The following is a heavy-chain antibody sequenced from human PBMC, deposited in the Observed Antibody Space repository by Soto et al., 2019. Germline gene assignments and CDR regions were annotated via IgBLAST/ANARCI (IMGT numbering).Heavy chain of an antibody. D-gene: IGHD2-15*01. V-gene: IGHV4-34*01. Sequence: QVQLQQWGAGLLKPSETLSLTCAVYGGSFSGYYWSWIRQPPGKGLEWIGEINHSGSTNYNPSLKSRVTISVDTSKNQFSLKLSSVTAADTAVYYCARFGGSSPNPGRYYYYYYMDVWGKGTTVTVSS. CDR2: INHSGST. J-gene: IGHJ6*03. CDR3: ARFGGSSPNPGRYYYYYYMDV. CDR1: GGSFSGYY.